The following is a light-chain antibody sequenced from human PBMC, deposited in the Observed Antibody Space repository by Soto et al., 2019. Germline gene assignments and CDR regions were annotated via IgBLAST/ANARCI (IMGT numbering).Light chain of an antibody. CDR1: QSISSY. CDR3: QQRYSTPRT. J-gene: IGKJ4*01. Sequence: SQMTQSPSSLSASVGDRVTITCRARQSISSYLNWYQQKPGKAPKLLIYDASTLASGVPSRFSGSGSGTDFTLTISSLQPEDFATYYCQQRYSTPRTFGGGTKVDIK. CDR2: DAS. V-gene: IGKV1-39*01.